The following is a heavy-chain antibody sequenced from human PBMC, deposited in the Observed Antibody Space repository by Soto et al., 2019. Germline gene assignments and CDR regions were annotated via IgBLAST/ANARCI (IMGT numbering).Heavy chain of an antibody. CDR2: ISATGGGT. D-gene: IGHD3-16*01. CDR1: GLKCSNYA. Sequence: GGSLTLSYAASGLKCSNYAMRWVRQARCKGLEWVSLISATGGGTYYADSVKGRFTISRDNSHNTLYLQVHSLTAEDTAVYYCAKDRRAGGNSAFYFDFWGQGAQVTVSS. CDR3: AKDRRAGGNSAFYFDF. V-gene: IGHV3-23*01. J-gene: IGHJ4*02.